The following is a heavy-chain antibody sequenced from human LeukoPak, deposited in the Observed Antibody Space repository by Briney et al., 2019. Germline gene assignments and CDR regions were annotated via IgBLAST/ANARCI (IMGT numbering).Heavy chain of an antibody. J-gene: IGHJ3*02. V-gene: IGHV4-39*07. Sequence: PSETLSLTCTVSGGSISSNSYYWGWIRQPPGKGLEWIGRIYTSGSTNYNPSLKSRVTMSVDTSKNQFSLKLSSVTAADTAVYYCARASHDYVWGSYPNDAFDIWGQGTMVTVSS. CDR3: ARASHDYVWGSYPNDAFDI. CDR1: GGSISSNSYY. CDR2: IYTSGST. D-gene: IGHD3-16*02.